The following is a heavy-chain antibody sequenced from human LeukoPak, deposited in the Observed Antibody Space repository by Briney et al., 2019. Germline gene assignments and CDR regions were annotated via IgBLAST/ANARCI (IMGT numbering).Heavy chain of an antibody. V-gene: IGHV1-8*02. J-gene: IGHJ6*03. Sequence: GASVKVSCKASGYTFTSYDINWVRQATGQGLEWMGWMNPNSGNTGYAQKFQGRVTVTRDMSTSTVYMELSSLRSEDTAVYYCARGGGRSTEGGVWYYYYYMDVWGKGTTVTVSS. D-gene: IGHD3-16*01. CDR1: GYTFTSYD. CDR3: ARGGGRSTEGGVWYYYYYMDV. CDR2: MNPNSGNT.